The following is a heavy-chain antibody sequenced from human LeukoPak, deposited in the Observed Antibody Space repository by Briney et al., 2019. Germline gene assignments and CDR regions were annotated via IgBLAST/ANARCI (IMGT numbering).Heavy chain of an antibody. CDR1: GFTFSSYA. CDR2: ISSNGGST. CDR3: ARAPGDYRAFDI. Sequence: HPGGSLRLSCSASGFTFSSYAMHWVRQAPGKGLEYVSAISSNGGSTYYADSVKGRFTISRDNSKNTLYLQMSSLRAEDTAVYYCARAPGDYRAFDIWGQGTMVTVSS. D-gene: IGHD4-17*01. V-gene: IGHV3-64D*06. J-gene: IGHJ3*02.